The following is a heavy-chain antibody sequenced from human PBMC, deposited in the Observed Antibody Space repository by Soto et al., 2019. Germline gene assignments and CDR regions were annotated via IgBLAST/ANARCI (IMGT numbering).Heavy chain of an antibody. CDR1: GYSFTSYW. CDR3: ARHVAVPAAGDYYYYHGMDV. CDR2: IDPSDSYT. J-gene: IGHJ6*02. D-gene: IGHD2-2*01. Sequence: GESLKISCKGSGYSFTSYWISWVRQMPGKGLEWMGRIDPSDSYTNYSPSFQGHVTISADKSISTAYLQSSSLKASDTAMYYCARHVAVPAAGDYYYYHGMDVCGQGTTVTVSS. V-gene: IGHV5-10-1*01.